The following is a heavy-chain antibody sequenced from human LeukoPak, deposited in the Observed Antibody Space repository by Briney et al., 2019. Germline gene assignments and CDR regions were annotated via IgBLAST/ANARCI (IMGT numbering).Heavy chain of an antibody. V-gene: IGHV3-53*01. CDR3: AKGDTAMVTSYYFDY. J-gene: IGHJ4*02. Sequence: GGSLRLSCAASGFTVSSNYMSWVRQAPGKGLEWVSVIYSGGSTYYADSVRGRFTISRDNSKNTLYLQMNSLRAEDTAVYYCAKGDTAMVTSYYFDYWGQGTLVTVSS. CDR2: IYSGGST. CDR1: GFTVSSNY. D-gene: IGHD5-18*01.